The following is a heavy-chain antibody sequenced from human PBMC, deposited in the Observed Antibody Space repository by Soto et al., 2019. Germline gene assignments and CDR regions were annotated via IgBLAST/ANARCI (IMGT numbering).Heavy chain of an antibody. CDR3: AHWYNRGFDF. D-gene: IGHD1-1*01. CDR1: GFSVTTTGVG. Sequence: QITLKESGPTVVKPTETLTLTCTFSGFSVTTTGVGVGWIRQPPGKALEWLGLTYWDDHKRYSPTLETRMTSLRDTSKNQVILTLYNVDPLDTGTYYCAHWYNRGFDFWGQGTLVRVSS. CDR2: TYWDDHK. V-gene: IGHV2-5*02. J-gene: IGHJ4*02.